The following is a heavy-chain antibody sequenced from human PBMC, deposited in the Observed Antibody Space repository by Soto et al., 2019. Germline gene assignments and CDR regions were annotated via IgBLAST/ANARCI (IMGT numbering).Heavy chain of an antibody. V-gene: IGHV4-4*02. CDR1: GGSISSSNW. D-gene: IGHD3-9*01. J-gene: IGHJ4*02. Sequence: QVQLQESGPGLVKPSGTLSLTCAVSGGSISSSNWWSWVRQPPGKGLEWIGEIYHSGSTNYNPSLKSPVTISVDQSKKQFSLKLSSVTAADSAVCYCASKGFDWLSPPFDYWGQGTLVTVSS. CDR3: ASKGFDWLSPPFDY. CDR2: IYHSGST.